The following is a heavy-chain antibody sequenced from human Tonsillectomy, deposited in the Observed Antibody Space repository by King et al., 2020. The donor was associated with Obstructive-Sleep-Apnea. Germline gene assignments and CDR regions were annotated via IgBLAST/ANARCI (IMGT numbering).Heavy chain of an antibody. CDR2: VSTDGRRQ. Sequence: VQLVESGGDVVRPGTSLTLSCIASVFTFSNFEIHWVRAAPGKGLEWVTLVSTDGRRQYYADSVKGRFTISRDNSKNTVYLQMNNLRPDDTAMYYCARDFDHWGQGTLVTVSP. J-gene: IGHJ4*02. V-gene: IGHV3-30*14. CDR3: ARDFDH. CDR1: VFTFSNFE.